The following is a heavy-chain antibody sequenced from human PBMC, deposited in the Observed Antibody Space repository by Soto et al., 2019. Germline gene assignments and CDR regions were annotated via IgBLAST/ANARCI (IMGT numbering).Heavy chain of an antibody. CDR3: AKCPSRVDTAMVDY. V-gene: IGHV3-9*01. D-gene: IGHD5-18*01. CDR1: GFTFDDYA. J-gene: IGHJ4*02. Sequence: EVQLVESGGGLVQPGRSLRLSCAASGFTFDDYAMHWVRQAPGKGLEWVSGISWNSGSIGYADSVKGRFTISRDNDKNSLYLQMNILRAEHTALYYCAKCPSRVDTAMVDYWGQGPLVTGSA. CDR2: ISWNSGSI.